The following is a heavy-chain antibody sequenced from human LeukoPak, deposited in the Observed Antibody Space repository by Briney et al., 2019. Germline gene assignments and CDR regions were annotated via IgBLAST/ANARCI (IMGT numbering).Heavy chain of an antibody. CDR1: GGTFSSYV. D-gene: IGHD5-18*01. CDR3: ARDRRQYSYGINWFDP. V-gene: IGHV1-69*13. J-gene: IGHJ5*02. CDR2: IIPIFGTA. Sequence: ASVKVSCKASGGTFSSYVISWVRQAPGQGLEWMGGIIPIFGTANYAQKFQGRVTITADESTSTAYMELSSLRSEDTAVYYCARDRRQYSYGINWFDPWGQGTLVTVSS.